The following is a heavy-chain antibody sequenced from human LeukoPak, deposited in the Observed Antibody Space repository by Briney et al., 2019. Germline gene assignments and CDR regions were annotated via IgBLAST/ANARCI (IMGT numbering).Heavy chain of an antibody. Sequence: GASVKVSCKASGYTFTGHYMHWVRQAPGQGLEWMGWINPNSGDTNYAQKFQGRVTMTSDTSISTAYMELSRLRSDDTAVYYCAREFLIGNYMDVWGKGTTVTISS. CDR2: INPNSGDT. J-gene: IGHJ6*03. D-gene: IGHD3-22*01. V-gene: IGHV1-2*02. CDR3: AREFLIGNYMDV. CDR1: GYTFTGHY.